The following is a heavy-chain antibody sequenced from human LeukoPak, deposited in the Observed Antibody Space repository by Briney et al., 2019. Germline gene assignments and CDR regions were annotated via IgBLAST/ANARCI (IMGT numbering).Heavy chain of an antibody. Sequence: PGGSLRLSCAASGFTFSSYAMSWVRQAPGEGLEWVSAISESGGSTYYADSVKGRFTISRDNSKNTLYPQMNSLRTEDTAVYYCGKNPWTAMAKRYFDYWGQGTLVTVSS. V-gene: IGHV3-23*01. CDR2: ISESGGST. CDR3: GKNPWTAMAKRYFDY. CDR1: GFTFSSYA. J-gene: IGHJ4*02. D-gene: IGHD5-18*01.